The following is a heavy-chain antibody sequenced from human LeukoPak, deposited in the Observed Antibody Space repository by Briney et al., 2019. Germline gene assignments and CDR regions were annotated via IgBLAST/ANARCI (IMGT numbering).Heavy chain of an antibody. CDR3: ARTGTPPYYYYYMDV. CDR2: IYYSGST. V-gene: IGHV4-59*01. CDR1: GGSISSYY. J-gene: IGHJ6*03. D-gene: IGHD1-14*01. Sequence: SETLSLTCTVSGGSISSYYWSWIRQPPGKGLKWIGSIYYSGSTNYKPSLKSRVTISVDTSKNQFSLKLSSVTAADTAVYYCARTGTPPYYYYYMDVWGKGTTVTVSS.